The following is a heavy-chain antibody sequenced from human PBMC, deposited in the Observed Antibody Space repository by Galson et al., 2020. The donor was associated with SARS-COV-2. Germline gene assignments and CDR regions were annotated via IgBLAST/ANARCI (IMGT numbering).Heavy chain of an antibody. CDR2: LRPKNEGGTA. D-gene: IGHD1-1*01. J-gene: IGHJ5*02. V-gene: IGHV3-15*01. CDR3: TTGGGTNYH. CDR1: GFTFNGAW. Sequence: TGGSLRLSCAASGFTFNGAWMSWVRQAPGKGLEWVSRLRPKNEGGTADYAAPVKGRFTISREDSRNTVYLQMSSLNTEDTAVYFCTTGGGTNYHWGQGTLVSVAS.